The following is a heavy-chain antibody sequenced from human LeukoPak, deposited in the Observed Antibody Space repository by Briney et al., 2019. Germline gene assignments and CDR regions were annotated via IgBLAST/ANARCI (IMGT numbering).Heavy chain of an antibody. J-gene: IGHJ4*02. V-gene: IGHV3-11*04. CDR3: ARARGYSYAVGY. Sequence: GGSLRLSCAASGFTFSDYYMSWIRQAPGKGLDWVSYIGSSGSTIYYADSVKGRFTISRDNAKNTLYLQMNSLRAEDTAVYYCARARGYSYAVGYWGQGTLVTVSS. CDR1: GFTFSDYY. CDR2: IGSSGSTI. D-gene: IGHD5-18*01.